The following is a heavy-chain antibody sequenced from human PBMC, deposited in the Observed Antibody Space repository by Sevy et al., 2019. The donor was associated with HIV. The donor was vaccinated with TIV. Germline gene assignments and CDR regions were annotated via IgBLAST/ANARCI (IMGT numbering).Heavy chain of an antibody. J-gene: IGHJ5*02. V-gene: IGHV3-23*01. D-gene: IGHD3-16*01. CDR1: GFIFNTYA. CDR3: AKEALWGFDP. CDR2: ISPSGGST. Sequence: GGSLRLSCSASGFIFNTYAMTWVRQAPGKGLDWVSTISPSGGSTYYADSVRGRFSISRDNSKNTVYLEMNSLRAEDMVVYYCAKEALWGFDPWGQGTLVTVSS.